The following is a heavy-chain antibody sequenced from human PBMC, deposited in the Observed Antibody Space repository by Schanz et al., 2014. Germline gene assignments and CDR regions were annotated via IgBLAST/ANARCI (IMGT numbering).Heavy chain of an antibody. Sequence: EVQLVESGGGLVQPGGSLRLSCAASGFSFGSYAMSWVRQAPGKGLVWVSRTSNDGSFTTFADSVKGRFTISRDNAKNTVYLQMDSLTAEDTAVYHCARDSRYCTGVDCKGDAFDLWGQGTLVTVSS. J-gene: IGHJ3*01. CDR3: ARDSRYCTGVDCKGDAFDL. D-gene: IGHD2-8*02. CDR1: GFSFGSYA. CDR2: TSNDGSFT. V-gene: IGHV3-23*04.